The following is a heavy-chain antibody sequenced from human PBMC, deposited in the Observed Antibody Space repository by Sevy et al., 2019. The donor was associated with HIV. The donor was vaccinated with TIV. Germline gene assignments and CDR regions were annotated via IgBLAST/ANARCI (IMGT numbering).Heavy chain of an antibody. CDR1: GFTFSTYG. CDR3: ARDLEFYDYGDYGPAFMPDY. V-gene: IGHV3-33*01. J-gene: IGHJ4*02. Sequence: GGSLRLSCAASGFTFSTYGMHWVRQAPGKGLEWVAVMWFDGSNTYYAHSLKGRFTISRDIAKNTLHLQMNSLRAEDTAVYYCARDLEFYDYGDYGPAFMPDYWGQGTLVTVSS. D-gene: IGHD4-17*01. CDR2: MWFDGSNT.